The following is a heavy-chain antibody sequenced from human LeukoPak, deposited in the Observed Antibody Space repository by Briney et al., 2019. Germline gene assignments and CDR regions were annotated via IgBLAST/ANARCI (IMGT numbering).Heavy chain of an antibody. V-gene: IGHV3-7*01. Sequence: PGGSLRLSCAASGFTFSSYWMSWVRQAPGKGLEWVANIKQDGSEKYYVDSVKGRFTISRDNAKNSLYLQRNSLRAEDTAVYYCARESDVLRFLEWLSPIPYFDYWGQGTLVTVSS. CDR1: GFTFSSYW. J-gene: IGHJ4*02. CDR3: ARESDVLRFLEWLSPIPYFDY. CDR2: IKQDGSEK. D-gene: IGHD3-3*01.